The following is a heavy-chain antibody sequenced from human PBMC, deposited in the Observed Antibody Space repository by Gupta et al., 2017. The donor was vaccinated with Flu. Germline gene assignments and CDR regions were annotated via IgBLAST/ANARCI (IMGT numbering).Heavy chain of an antibody. CDR1: TSYD. CDR2: MNPNSGNT. CDR3: ARRRGSGYATDY. J-gene: IGHJ4*02. D-gene: IGHD3-3*01. V-gene: IGHV1-8*01. Sequence: TSYDINWVRQASGQGLEWMGWMNPNSGNTGYAQKYQGRVTLTRNTSISTAYMEVSSLRSEDTAVYYCARRRGSGYATDYGGQGTLVTVSS.